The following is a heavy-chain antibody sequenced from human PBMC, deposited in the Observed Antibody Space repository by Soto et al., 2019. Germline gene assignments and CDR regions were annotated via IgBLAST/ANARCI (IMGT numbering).Heavy chain of an antibody. CDR3: AREIAVAGMKPWYAFDI. CDR2: ISSSGSTI. V-gene: IGHV3-48*03. Sequence: RGSLQFSCVSSVFTFSIYEMNWVRQAPGRGLEWVSYISSSGSTIYYADSVKGRFTISRDNAKNSLYLQMKSLRAEDTAVYYCAREIAVAGMKPWYAFDIWGQGTMVIVSS. CDR1: VFTFSIYE. D-gene: IGHD6-19*01. J-gene: IGHJ3*02.